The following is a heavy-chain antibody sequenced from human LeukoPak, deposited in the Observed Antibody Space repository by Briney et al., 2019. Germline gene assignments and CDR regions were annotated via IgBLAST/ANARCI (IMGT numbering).Heavy chain of an antibody. Sequence: SGGSLRLSCAASGFTFSSYAMSWVRQAPGKGLEWVSAIGGSGGSTYYADSVKGRFTISRDNSKNTLYLQMNSLRAEDTAVYCCAKDVGGATPYDYWGQGTLVTVSS. D-gene: IGHD1-26*01. CDR3: AKDVGGATPYDY. J-gene: IGHJ4*02. CDR1: GFTFSSYA. CDR2: IGGSGGST. V-gene: IGHV3-23*01.